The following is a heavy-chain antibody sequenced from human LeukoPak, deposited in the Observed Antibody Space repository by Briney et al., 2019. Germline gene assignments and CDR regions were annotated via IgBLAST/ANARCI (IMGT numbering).Heavy chain of an antibody. V-gene: IGHV3-7*04. CDR1: GFTFSSYA. CDR3: ARGQSYNIY. D-gene: IGHD2/OR15-2a*01. Sequence: GGSLRLSCAASGFTFSSYAMSWVRQAPGKGLEYVANINQGGSDKYYVDSVKGRFTISRDNAENSLYLQMNSLRAEDTAVYYCARGQSYNIYWGQGTLVTVSS. CDR2: INQGGSDK. J-gene: IGHJ4*02.